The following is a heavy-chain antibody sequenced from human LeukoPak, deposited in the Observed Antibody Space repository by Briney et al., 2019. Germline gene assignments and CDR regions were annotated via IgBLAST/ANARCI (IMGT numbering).Heavy chain of an antibody. Sequence: PSETLSLTCTVSGGSISSYYWSWIRQPPGKGLEWIGYIYYSGSTNYNPSLKSRVTISVDTSKNQFSLKLGSVTAADTAVYYCASGSGSYYNPKTFDYWGQGTLVTVSS. CDR2: IYYSGST. CDR3: ASGSGSYYNPKTFDY. CDR1: GGSISSYY. D-gene: IGHD3-10*01. V-gene: IGHV4-59*01. J-gene: IGHJ4*02.